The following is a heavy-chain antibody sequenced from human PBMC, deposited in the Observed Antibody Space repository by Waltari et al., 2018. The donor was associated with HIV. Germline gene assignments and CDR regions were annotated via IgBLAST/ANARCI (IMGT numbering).Heavy chain of an antibody. CDR3: ARDSPAFSRGTEELDY. D-gene: IGHD2-2*01. V-gene: IGHV3-33*01. CDR2: IWHDANNK. CDR1: GFTFSSYA. Sequence: QVQLVESGGGVVQPGKSLRLSCAASGFTFSSYAMHWVRQAPGKGREWVEVIWHDANNKYYADSVQGRFTISRDNSKNTLYLQMNSLRAEDTALYYCARDSPAFSRGTEELDYWGQGTLVTVSS. J-gene: IGHJ4*02.